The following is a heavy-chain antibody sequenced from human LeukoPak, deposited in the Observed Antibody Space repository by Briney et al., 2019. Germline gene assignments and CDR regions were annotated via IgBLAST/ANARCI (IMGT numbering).Heavy chain of an antibody. CDR2: ISSSSSYI. V-gene: IGHV3-21*01. Sequence: GRSLRLSCAASGFTLSDYAMHWVRQAPGKGLEWVSSISSSSSYIYYADSVKGRFTISRDNAKNSLYLQMNSLRAEDTAVYYCARDLGVGAITFDPWGQGTLVTVSS. CDR1: GFTLSDYA. CDR3: ARDLGVGAITFDP. J-gene: IGHJ5*02. D-gene: IGHD1-26*01.